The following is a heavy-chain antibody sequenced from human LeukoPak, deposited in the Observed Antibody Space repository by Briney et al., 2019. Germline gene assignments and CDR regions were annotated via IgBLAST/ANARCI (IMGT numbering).Heavy chain of an antibody. J-gene: IGHJ4*02. CDR1: GGSISSGGYY. V-gene: IGHV4-31*03. Sequence: SETLSLTCTVSGGSISSGGYYWSWIRQHPGKGLEWIGYIYYSGSTYYNPTLKSRVTISVYTSKNQFSLKLSSVTAADTAVYYCARAMSDYYDSSGYYAGNWGQGTLVTVSS. CDR2: IYYSGST. D-gene: IGHD3-22*01. CDR3: ARAMSDYYDSSGYYAGN.